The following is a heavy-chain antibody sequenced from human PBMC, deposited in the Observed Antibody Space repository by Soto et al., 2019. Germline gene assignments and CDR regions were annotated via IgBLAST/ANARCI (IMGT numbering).Heavy chain of an antibody. D-gene: IGHD6-19*01. CDR3: AMLGGWSGGSTDMDV. CDR2: IRRKANSYTT. V-gene: IGHV3-72*01. Sequence: EVQLVESGGGLVQPGGSLRLSCAASGLIFSDYHMGWVRQAPGKGLEWVGRIRRKANSYTTEYAASVKGRFTISRDDSKNSLYLQMNSLKTEDTAVYYCAMLGGWSGGSTDMDVWGQGTTVTVSS. J-gene: IGHJ6*02. CDR1: GLIFSDYH.